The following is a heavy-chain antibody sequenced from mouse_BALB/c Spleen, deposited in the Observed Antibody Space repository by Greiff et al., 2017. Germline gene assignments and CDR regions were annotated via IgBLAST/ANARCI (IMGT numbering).Heavy chain of an antibody. CDR2: ISYSGST. CDR1: GYSITSDYA. V-gene: IGHV3-2*02. CDR3: ARRGLYWYFDV. J-gene: IGHJ1*01. Sequence: EVQLVESGPGLVKPSQSLSLTCTVTGYSITSDYAWNWIRQFPGNKLEWMGYISYSGSTSYNPSLKSRISITRDTSKNQFFLQLNSVTTEDTATYYCARRGLYWYFDVWGAGTTVTVSS.